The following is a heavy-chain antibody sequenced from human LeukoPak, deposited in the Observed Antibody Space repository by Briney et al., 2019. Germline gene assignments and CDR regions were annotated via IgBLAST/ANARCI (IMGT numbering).Heavy chain of an antibody. J-gene: IGHJ4*02. V-gene: IGHV3-74*01. CDR1: GFTFSSYW. D-gene: IGHD3-22*01. CDR3: AREYYYDSSGYYAD. CDR2: TNSDGSST. Sequence: GGSLRLSCAASGFTFSSYWMHWVRQAPGKGLVWVSRTNSDGSSTSYADSVKGRFTISRDNAKNTLYLQMNSLRAEDTAVYYCAREYYYDSSGYYADWGQGTLVTVSS.